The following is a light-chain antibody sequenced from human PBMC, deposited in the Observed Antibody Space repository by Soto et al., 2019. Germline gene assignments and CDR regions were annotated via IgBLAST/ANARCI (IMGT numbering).Light chain of an antibody. CDR3: QQYSKWPIT. CDR1: QIVXSH. J-gene: IGKJ5*01. CDR2: DAS. Sequence: DIVLTQSPATLSLSPGERATLSCRTSQIVXSHFPWYQQEPGEAPRILXDDASNRATGSPARLSGSGSGTDFTLTISSLEPEDFAVYYCQQYSKWPITFGQGTRLEIK. V-gene: IGKV3-11*01.